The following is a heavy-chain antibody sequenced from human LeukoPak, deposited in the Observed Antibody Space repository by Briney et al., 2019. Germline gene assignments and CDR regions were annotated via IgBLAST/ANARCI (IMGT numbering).Heavy chain of an antibody. CDR2: ISSSSSYI. V-gene: IGHV3-21*01. J-gene: IGHJ4*02. CDR3: ARDLEGAFDY. D-gene: IGHD3-16*01. CDR1: GFTFSSYS. Sequence: GGSLRLSCAASGFTFSSYSMNWVRQAPGKGLEWVSSISSSSSYIYYADSVKGRFTISRDNAKNSLYLQMNSLRAEDTAVYYCARDLEGAFDYWGQGTLATVSS.